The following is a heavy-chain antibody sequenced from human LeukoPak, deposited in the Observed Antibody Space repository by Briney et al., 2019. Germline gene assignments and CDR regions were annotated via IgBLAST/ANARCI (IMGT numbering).Heavy chain of an antibody. V-gene: IGHV4-39*07. Sequence: PSETLSLTCTVSGGSISGSNYYWGWVRQPPGKGLEWIGSIYYSGSTYYSPSLKSRVTISVDTSKNQFSLKLSSVTAADTAVYYCARAYYYYDSSGYYYVRRGLDYWGQGTLVTVSS. CDR1: GGSISGSNYY. D-gene: IGHD3-22*01. CDR3: ARAYYYYDSSGYYYVRRGLDY. CDR2: IYYSGST. J-gene: IGHJ4*02.